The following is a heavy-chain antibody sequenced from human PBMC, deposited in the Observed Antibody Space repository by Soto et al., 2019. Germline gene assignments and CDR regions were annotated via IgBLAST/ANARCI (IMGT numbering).Heavy chain of an antibody. D-gene: IGHD2-8*01. CDR1: GFSLSNARMG. Sequence: SGPTLVNPTETLTLTCTVSGFSLSNARMGVSWIREPPGKALEWLAHIFSNDEKSYSTSLKSRLIISKDTSKSQVVLTMTNMDPVDTATYYCARIRRRYCTNGVCYRGDPFDYWGQ. J-gene: IGHJ4*02. CDR2: IFSNDEK. V-gene: IGHV2-26*01. CDR3: ARIRRRYCTNGVCYRGDPFDY.